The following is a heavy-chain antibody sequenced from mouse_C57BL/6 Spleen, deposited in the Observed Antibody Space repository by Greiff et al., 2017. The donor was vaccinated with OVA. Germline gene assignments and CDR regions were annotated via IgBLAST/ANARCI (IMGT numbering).Heavy chain of an antibody. CDR1: GYTFTGYW. J-gene: IGHJ2*01. Sequence: QVQLQQSGAELMKPGASVKLSCKATGYTFTGYWIEWVKQRPGHGLEWIGELLPGSGSTNYNEQFKGRATLTADTSTNTAYMQLSSLTTEDSASYYCARRGAYSNYYSFDYWGQGTTLTVSS. CDR3: ARRGAYSNYYSFDY. CDR2: LLPGSGST. V-gene: IGHV1-9*01. D-gene: IGHD2-5*01.